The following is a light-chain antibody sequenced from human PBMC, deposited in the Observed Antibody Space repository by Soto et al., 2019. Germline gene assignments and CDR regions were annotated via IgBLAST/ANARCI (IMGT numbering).Light chain of an antibody. CDR2: DVS. CDR1: SSDVGGYKY. J-gene: IGLJ1*01. Sequence: QSVLTQPASVSGSPGRSITISCTGTSSDVGGYKYVSWYQQHPGKAPKLMIYDVSNRPSGVSNRFSGSKSGNTASLTISGLQAEDEADYYCSSYTSSGTQVFGTGTKLTVL. CDR3: SSYTSSGTQV. V-gene: IGLV2-14*01.